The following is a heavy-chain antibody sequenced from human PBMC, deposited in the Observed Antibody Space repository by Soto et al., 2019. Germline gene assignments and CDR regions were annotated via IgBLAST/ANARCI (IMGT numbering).Heavy chain of an antibody. CDR2: ISGSGGST. V-gene: IGHV3-23*01. CDR3: AKDSQNLYYYDSSLSPGMDV. J-gene: IGHJ6*02. Sequence: HPGGSLRLSCAASGFTFSSYAMSWVRQAPGKGLEWVSAISGSGGSTYYADSVKGRFTISRDNSKNTLYLQMNSLRAEDTAVYYCAKDSQNLYYYDSSLSPGMDVWGQGTTVTVSS. CDR1: GFTFSSYA. D-gene: IGHD3-22*01.